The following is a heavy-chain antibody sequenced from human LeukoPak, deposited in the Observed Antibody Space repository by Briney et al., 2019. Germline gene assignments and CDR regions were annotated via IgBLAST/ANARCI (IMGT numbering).Heavy chain of an antibody. CDR1: GFTFDDYG. CDR3: ARDYGDYGFGQGGY. V-gene: IGHV3-20*04. Sequence: GGSLRLSCAASGFTFDDYGMSWVRQAPGKGLDWVSGINWNGGSTGYADSVKGRFTISRDNAKNSLYLQMNSLRAEDTALYYCARDYGDYGFGQGGYWGQGTLVTVSS. CDR2: INWNGGST. D-gene: IGHD4-17*01. J-gene: IGHJ4*02.